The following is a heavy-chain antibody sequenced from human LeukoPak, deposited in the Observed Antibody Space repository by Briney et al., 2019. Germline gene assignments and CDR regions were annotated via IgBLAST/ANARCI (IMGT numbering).Heavy chain of an antibody. D-gene: IGHD1-26*01. Sequence: ASVKVSCKASGYTFTGYYMHWVRQAPGQGLEWMGRINPNSGGTNYAQKFQGRVTMTRDTSISTAYVELSRLRSDDTAVYYCARGGYSGSYSGFDYWGQGTLVTVSS. CDR1: GYTFTGYY. V-gene: IGHV1-2*06. CDR2: INPNSGGT. CDR3: ARGGYSGSYSGFDY. J-gene: IGHJ4*02.